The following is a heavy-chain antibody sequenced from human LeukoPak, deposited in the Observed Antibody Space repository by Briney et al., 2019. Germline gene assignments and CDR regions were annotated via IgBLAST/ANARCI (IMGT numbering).Heavy chain of an antibody. CDR3: GRGAPLEDAYNEVSGVDY. D-gene: IGHD5-24*01. J-gene: IGHJ4*02. Sequence: PSETLSLTCTVSGGSISTGDSYWSWIRQPPGKGLEWIGYIYYSGRTYYNPSIKSRITISIHTSKNQFSLKLSSVTAADTAVYYCGRGAPLEDAYNEVSGVDYWGQGTLVTVSS. CDR1: GGSISTGDSY. V-gene: IGHV4-30-4*08. CDR2: IYYSGRT.